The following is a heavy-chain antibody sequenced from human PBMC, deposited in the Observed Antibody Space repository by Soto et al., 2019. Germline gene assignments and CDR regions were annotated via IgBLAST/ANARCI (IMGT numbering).Heavy chain of an antibody. CDR2: IYYSVST. J-gene: IGHJ4*02. Sequence: SETLSLTCPVSGGCISSSSYYWGLSRQPPGKGLEWIWRIYYSVSTYYNPSLKSRVTTSVDTSKNKFSLKLSSVPDADTAAYSCARHIMVAGLIDYWAQGTLVTVYS. V-gene: IGHV4-39*01. CDR1: GGCISSSSYY. D-gene: IGHD2-8*01. CDR3: ARHIMVAGLIDY.